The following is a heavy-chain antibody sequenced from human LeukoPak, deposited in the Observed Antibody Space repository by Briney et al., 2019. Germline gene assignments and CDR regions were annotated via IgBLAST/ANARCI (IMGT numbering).Heavy chain of an antibody. D-gene: IGHD3-22*01. CDR3: ARVGSSSGTNWYFDL. V-gene: IGHV1-3*01. J-gene: IGHJ2*01. CDR1: GYTFTSYA. CDR2: INAGNGNT. Sequence: GASVKVSCKASGYTFTSYAMHWVRQAPGQRLEWMGWINAGNGNTKYSQKFQGRVTITRNTSASTAYMELSSLRSEDTAVYYCARVGSSSGTNWYFDLWGRGTLVTVSS.